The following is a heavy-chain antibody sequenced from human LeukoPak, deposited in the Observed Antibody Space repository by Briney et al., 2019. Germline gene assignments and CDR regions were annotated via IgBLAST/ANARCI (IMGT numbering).Heavy chain of an antibody. CDR2: INHSGST. J-gene: IGHJ4*02. CDR3: ARARGVIKSYY. D-gene: IGHD3-10*01. V-gene: IGHV4-34*01. Sequence: WIGEINHSGSTNYNPSLKSRVTIPVDTSKNQFSLKLSSVTAADTAVYYCARARGVIKSYYWGQGTLVTVSS.